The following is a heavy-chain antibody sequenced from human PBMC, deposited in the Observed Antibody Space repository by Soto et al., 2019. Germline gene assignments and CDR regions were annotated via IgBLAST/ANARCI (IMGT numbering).Heavy chain of an antibody. CDR1: GGSISSSSYY. J-gene: IGHJ5*02. CDR2: IYYSGST. D-gene: IGHD3-3*01. V-gene: IGHV4-39*01. CDR3: ARNTIFGVVWGVHWFDP. Sequence: SETLSLTCTVSGGSISSSSYYWGWIRQPPGKGLEWIGSIYYSGSTYYNPSLKSRVTISVDTSKNQFSLKLSSVTAADTAVYFFARNTIFGVVWGVHWFDPWGQGTLVTVSS.